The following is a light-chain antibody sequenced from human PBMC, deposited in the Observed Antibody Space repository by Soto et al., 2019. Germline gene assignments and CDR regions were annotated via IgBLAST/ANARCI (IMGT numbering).Light chain of an antibody. CDR1: SSDVGGYDY. CDR3: CSYAGSYTWV. V-gene: IGLV2-11*01. CDR2: DVS. J-gene: IGLJ3*02. Sequence: QSALTQPRSVCGSPGQSVTISCTGTSSDVGGYDYVSWYHQHPGKAPKLMIYDVSKRPSGVPDRFSGSKSGNTASLTISGLQAEDEADYYCCSYAGSYTWVFGGGTKLTVL.